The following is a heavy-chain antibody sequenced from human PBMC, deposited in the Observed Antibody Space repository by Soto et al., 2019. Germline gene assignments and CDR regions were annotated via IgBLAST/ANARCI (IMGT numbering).Heavy chain of an antibody. Sequence: SGTLSLTCAVYGGSFSGYYWSWIRQPPGKGLEWIGEINHSGSTNYNPSLKSRVTISVDTSKNQFSLKLSSVTAADTAVYYCARAYCSSTSCYPIPYYYYYGMDVWGQGTTVTVSS. J-gene: IGHJ6*02. V-gene: IGHV4-34*01. CDR2: INHSGST. CDR3: ARAYCSSTSCYPIPYYYYYGMDV. CDR1: GGSFSGYY. D-gene: IGHD2-2*01.